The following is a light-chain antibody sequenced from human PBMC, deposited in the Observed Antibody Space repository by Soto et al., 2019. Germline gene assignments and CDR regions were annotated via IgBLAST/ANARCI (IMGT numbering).Light chain of an antibody. CDR2: AAS. V-gene: IGKV1-27*01. Sequence: DIQMTQSPSSLSASVGDRVTITSRASQGISNYLAWYQQKPGEVPNLLIYAASTLQSGVPSRFSGTGSGTDFTSNISSLRDEDVATYYYYKYNGAALTFGGPTNVEIK. CDR3: YKYNGAALT. J-gene: IGKJ4*01. CDR1: QGISNY.